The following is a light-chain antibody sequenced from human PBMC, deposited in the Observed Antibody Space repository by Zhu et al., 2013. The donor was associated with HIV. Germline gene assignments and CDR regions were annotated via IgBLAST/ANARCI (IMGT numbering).Light chain of an antibody. J-gene: IGKJ4*01. CDR3: QQSYSVPLT. Sequence: DIQMTQSPSSLSASVGDRVTITCRASQSISTYLNWYQQKPGKAPNLLIYAASSLQSGVPSRFSGSGSGTDFTLTISSLQPEDFATYYCQQSYSVPLTFGEGPRWRSN. V-gene: IGKV1-39*01. CDR2: AAS. CDR1: QSISTY.